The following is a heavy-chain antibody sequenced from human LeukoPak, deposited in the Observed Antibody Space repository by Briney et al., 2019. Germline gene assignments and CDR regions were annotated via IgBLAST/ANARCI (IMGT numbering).Heavy chain of an antibody. CDR1: GFTFSDYY. Sequence: GGSLRLSCAVSGFTFSDYYMSWIRQAPGKGLEWVSYISSSGSTMYYADSVKGRFTISRDNAKNSLYLQINSLRAEDTAVYYCASPSEGLLTAFDIWGQGTMVTVSS. J-gene: IGHJ3*02. CDR2: ISSSGSTM. D-gene: IGHD1-26*01. V-gene: IGHV3-11*04. CDR3: ASPSEGLLTAFDI.